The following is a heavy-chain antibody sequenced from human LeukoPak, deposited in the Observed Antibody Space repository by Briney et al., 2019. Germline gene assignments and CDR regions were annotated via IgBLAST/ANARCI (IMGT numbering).Heavy chain of an antibody. CDR3: ARGFFGREDGNWFDP. D-gene: IGHD3-3*01. CDR1: GFTFSSYW. CDR2: IKQDGSEK. J-gene: IGHJ5*02. V-gene: IGHV3-7*01. Sequence: GGSLRLSCAASGFTFSSYWMSWVRQAPGKGLEWVANIKQDGSEKYYVDSVKGRFTISRDNAKNSLYLQMNSLRAEDTAVYYCARGFFGREDGNWFDPWGQGTLVTVSS.